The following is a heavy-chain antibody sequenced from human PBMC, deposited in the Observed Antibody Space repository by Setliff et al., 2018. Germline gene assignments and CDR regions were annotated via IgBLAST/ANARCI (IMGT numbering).Heavy chain of an antibody. CDR3: ARDLNRWVGEFAFDI. D-gene: IGHD3-10*01. CDR2: VSDNNGNT. CDR1: GYTFAESI. V-gene: IGHV1-18*04. Sequence: ASVKVSCKDSGYTFAESIVSWVRQAPGQGLEWMAWVSDNNGNTNYAKSFQGRLTLTTDTSTTTAYTELRSLTSGDTAIYYCARDLNRWVGEFAFDIWGQGTMVTVSS. J-gene: IGHJ3*02.